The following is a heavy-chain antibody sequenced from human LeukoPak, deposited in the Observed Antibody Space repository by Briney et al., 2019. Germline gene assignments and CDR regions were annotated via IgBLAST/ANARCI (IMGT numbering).Heavy chain of an antibody. CDR3: ARVLPGLAFDI. CDR2: INHSGST. Sequence: SETLSLTCAVYGGSFSGYYWSWIRQPPGKGLEWIGEINHSGSTNYNPSLKSRVTISVDTSKNQFSLKLSSVTSADTAVYYCARVLPGLAFDIWGQGTMVTVSS. V-gene: IGHV4-34*01. D-gene: IGHD3-16*01. CDR1: GGSFSGYY. J-gene: IGHJ3*02.